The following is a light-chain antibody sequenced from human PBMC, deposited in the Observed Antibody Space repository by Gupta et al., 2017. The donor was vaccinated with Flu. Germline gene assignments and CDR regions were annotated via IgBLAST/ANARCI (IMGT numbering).Light chain of an antibody. V-gene: IGLV2-23*01. CDR3: CSDASGSGV. CDR2: EDV. CDR1: SSDIGTYSL. J-gene: IGLJ1*01. Sequence: QSALTQPASVSGSPGQSITISCTGTSSDIGTYSLVSWYQQYPGKAPKLLIYEDVKRPAGVSNRFSGSKSGDTASLIISGRQAEDEDDYYCCSDASGSGVFGPGTTVTVV.